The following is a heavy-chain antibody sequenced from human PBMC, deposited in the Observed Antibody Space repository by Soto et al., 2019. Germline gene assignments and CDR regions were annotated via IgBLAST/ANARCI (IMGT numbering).Heavy chain of an antibody. D-gene: IGHD1-26*01. CDR1: GFTFSSYS. CDR3: ARERGSYSAYDYYYGMYV. Sequence: EVQLVESGGGLVQPGGSLRLSCAASGFTFSSYSMNWVRQAPGKGLEWVPYISSSSSTKYYADSVKGRFTISRDNAKKSLYLQRNSRRDEDTAGYYCARERGSYSAYDYYYGMYVLGQGTTVTVSS. CDR2: ISSSSSTK. V-gene: IGHV3-48*02. J-gene: IGHJ6*02.